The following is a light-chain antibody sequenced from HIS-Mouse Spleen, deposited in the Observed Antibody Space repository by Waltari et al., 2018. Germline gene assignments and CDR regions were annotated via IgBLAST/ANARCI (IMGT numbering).Light chain of an antibody. CDR2: QDS. V-gene: IGLV3-1*01. CDR3: QAWDSSVWV. CDR1: KLVDKY. J-gene: IGLJ3*02. Sequence: SYELTQPPSVSVSPGQTASITCSGDKLVDKYACWYQQKPGQSPVLVIYQDSKRPSGIPERFSGSNSGNTATLTISGTQAMDEADYYCQAWDSSVWVFGGGTKLTVL.